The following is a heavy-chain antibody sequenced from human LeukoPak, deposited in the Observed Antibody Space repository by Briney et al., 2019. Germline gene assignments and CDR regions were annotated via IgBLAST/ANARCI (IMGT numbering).Heavy chain of an antibody. V-gene: IGHV4-61*02. Sequence: SETLSLTCTVSGGSISSSSYYWSWTRQPAGKGLEWIGRIYTSGSTNYNPSLKSRVTMSVDTSKNQFSLKLSSVTAADTAVYYCARDGDSSGYSTFDYWGQGTLVTVSS. D-gene: IGHD3-22*01. CDR1: GGSISSSSYY. CDR2: IYTSGST. CDR3: ARDGDSSGYSTFDY. J-gene: IGHJ4*02.